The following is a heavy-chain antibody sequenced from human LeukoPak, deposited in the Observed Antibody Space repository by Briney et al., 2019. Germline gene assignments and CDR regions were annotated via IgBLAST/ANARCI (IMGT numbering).Heavy chain of an antibody. Sequence: ASVKVSCKASGYTFTSYSINWVRQAPGQGLEWMGRINAHNDDTNYAQKLQGRVTMTTDTSTSTAYMELRSLGSDDTAVYYCARRAFLYDSSGYFGGWFDPWGQGTLVTVSS. D-gene: IGHD3-22*01. V-gene: IGHV1-18*01. CDR2: INAHNDDT. CDR1: GYTFTSYS. CDR3: ARRAFLYDSSGYFGGWFDP. J-gene: IGHJ5*02.